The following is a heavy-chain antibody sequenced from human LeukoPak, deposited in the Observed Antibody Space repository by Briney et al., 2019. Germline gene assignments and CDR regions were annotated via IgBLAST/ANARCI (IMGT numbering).Heavy chain of an antibody. V-gene: IGHV3-30*03. CDR2: MSYDGVNK. CDR1: GFTLSNYG. J-gene: IGHJ4*02. CDR3: ARDLGSEGSDY. Sequence: GGSLRLSCADTGFTLSNYGMHWVRQAPGKGLEWVAVMSYDGVNKYYADSVKGRFTISRDNSKNTLYLQMNSLRPEDTAVYYCARDLGSEGSDYWGQGTLVTVSS. D-gene: IGHD2-15*01.